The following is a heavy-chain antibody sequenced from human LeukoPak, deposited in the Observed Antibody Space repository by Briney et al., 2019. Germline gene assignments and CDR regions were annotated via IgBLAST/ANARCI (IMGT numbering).Heavy chain of an antibody. D-gene: IGHD4-17*01. CDR3: VRSGAYGAHNY. Sequence: GGSLRLSCAASGFTFNTYNMNWARQAPGKGLEWVSYITSSGSTIYYADSVKGRFTISRDNAKSSLYLQMNSLRAEDTAVYYCVRSGAYGAHNYWGQGTLVTVSS. V-gene: IGHV3-48*01. CDR2: ITSSGSTI. J-gene: IGHJ4*02. CDR1: GFTFNTYN.